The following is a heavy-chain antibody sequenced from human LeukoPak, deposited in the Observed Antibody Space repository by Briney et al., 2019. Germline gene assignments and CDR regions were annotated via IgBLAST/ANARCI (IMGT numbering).Heavy chain of an antibody. V-gene: IGHV3-74*01. CDR1: GFALSYHW. Sequence: GGSLRPSCAVSGFALSYHWTHWVRQVPGKRLVWVSRINYDGSITSYADSVKGRFTISRDNSKNTLYLQMNSLRADDTAVYYCAKGGTYYSFDYWGQGTLVTVSS. CDR2: INYDGSIT. D-gene: IGHD1-26*01. J-gene: IGHJ4*02. CDR3: AKGGTYYSFDY.